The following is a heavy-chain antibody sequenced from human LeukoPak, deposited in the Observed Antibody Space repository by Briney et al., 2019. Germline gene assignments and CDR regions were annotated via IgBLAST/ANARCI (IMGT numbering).Heavy chain of an antibody. CDR1: GFTFRSHA. Sequence: GGSLRLSCVGSGFTFRSHAMSWVRQAPEKGLEFVSGIYEDGGTTYYADSVKGRFSISRDNSKNTLYLQMDSLRAEDTAVYYCARDKVVGATHFDYWGQGILVTVSS. J-gene: IGHJ4*02. CDR2: IYEDGGTT. V-gene: IGHV3-23*01. CDR3: ARDKVVGATHFDY. D-gene: IGHD1-26*01.